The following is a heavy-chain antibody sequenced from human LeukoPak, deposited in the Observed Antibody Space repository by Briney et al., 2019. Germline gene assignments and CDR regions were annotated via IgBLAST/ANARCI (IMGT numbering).Heavy chain of an antibody. Sequence: GGSLRLSCAASGFSFSNYGMHWVRQAPGKGLEWVAVISYDGSNKYYADSVKGRFTISRDNSKNTLYLQMNSLRAEDTAVYYCASPIVEAFDIWGQGTMVTVSS. CDR3: ASPIVEAFDI. V-gene: IGHV3-30*19. CDR2: ISYDGSNK. D-gene: IGHD3-22*01. CDR1: GFSFSNYG. J-gene: IGHJ3*02.